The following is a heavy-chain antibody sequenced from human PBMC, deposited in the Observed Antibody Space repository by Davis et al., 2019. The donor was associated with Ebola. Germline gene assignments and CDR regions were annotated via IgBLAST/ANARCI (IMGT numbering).Heavy chain of an antibody. CDR2: ISGSGGST. J-gene: IGHJ4*02. V-gene: IGHV3-23*01. CDR3: ARGRFLEWLLWSY. CDR1: GFTFSSYA. D-gene: IGHD3-3*01. Sequence: PGGSLRLSCAASGFTFSSYAMSWVRQAPGKGLEWVSAISGSGGSTYYADSVKGRFTISRDNSKNTLYLQMNSLRAEDTAVYYCARGRFLEWLLWSYWGQGTLVTVSS.